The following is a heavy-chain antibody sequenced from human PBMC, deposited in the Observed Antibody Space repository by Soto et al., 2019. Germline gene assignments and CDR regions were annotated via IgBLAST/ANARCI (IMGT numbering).Heavy chain of an antibody. V-gene: IGHV3-7*01. CDR3: AKNRGYSYGFPFDY. CDR1: GFTFSSYW. CDR2: IKEDGSEK. D-gene: IGHD5-18*01. J-gene: IGHJ4*02. Sequence: GGSLRLSCAASGFTFSSYWMSWFRQAPGKGLEWVANIKEDGSEKNYVDSVKGQFTISRDNAKNSLYLQMNSLRAEDTAVYYCAKNRGYSYGFPFDYRGQGTLVTVSS.